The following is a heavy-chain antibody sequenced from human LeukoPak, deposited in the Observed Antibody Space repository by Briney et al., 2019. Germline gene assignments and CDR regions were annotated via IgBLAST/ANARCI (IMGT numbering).Heavy chain of an antibody. V-gene: IGHV4-34*01. CDR3: ARVLGDCSSTSCYGGYYYYGMDV. CDR2: INHSGST. CDR1: GGSFSGYY. Sequence: SETLSLTCAVYGGSFSGYYWSWIRQPPGKGLEWIGEINHSGSTNYNPSLKSRVTISVDTSKNQFSLKLSSVTAADTAVYYCARVLGDCSSTSCYGGYYYYGMDVWGQGTTVTVSS. D-gene: IGHD2-2*01. J-gene: IGHJ6*02.